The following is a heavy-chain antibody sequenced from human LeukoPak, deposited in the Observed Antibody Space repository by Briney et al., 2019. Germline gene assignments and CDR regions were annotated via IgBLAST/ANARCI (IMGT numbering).Heavy chain of an antibody. CDR2: ISGGGGTT. D-gene: IGHD4-17*01. CDR3: AIGRPTADFYYGLDV. V-gene: IGHV3-23*01. CDR1: GFTFSDYA. J-gene: IGHJ6*02. Sequence: PGGSLRLSCAASGFTFSDYAVTWVRQGPGKGLEWVSGISGGGGTTFYTDSVRGRCTISRDNSENTVYLQMNSLRAEHTAVYYCAIGRPTADFYYGLDVWGQGTTVTVSS.